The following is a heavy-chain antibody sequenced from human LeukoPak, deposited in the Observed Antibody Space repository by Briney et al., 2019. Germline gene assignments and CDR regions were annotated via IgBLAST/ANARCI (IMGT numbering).Heavy chain of an antibody. Sequence: GGSLRLSCAASGFTFRSYNMNWVRQAPGKGLEWVSYISSGSSTTYYADSVKGRFTISRDNAKNSLYLQMNSLRAEDTAVYYCARSPDGYSYGYLYWGQGTQVIVSS. V-gene: IGHV3-48*04. D-gene: IGHD5-18*01. J-gene: IGHJ4*02. CDR2: ISSGSSTT. CDR1: GFTFRSYN. CDR3: ARSPDGYSYGYLY.